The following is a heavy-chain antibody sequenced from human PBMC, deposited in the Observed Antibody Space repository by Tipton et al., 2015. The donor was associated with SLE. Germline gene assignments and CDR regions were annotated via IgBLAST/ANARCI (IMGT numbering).Heavy chain of an antibody. CDR3: AGRGDLVVVTSYFDH. CDR1: GGSISDRAHY. Sequence: TLSLTCTVSGGSISDRAHYWGWIRQPPGKGLEWIANIYHGGSTYYNPSLKSRVSISLDTAKNQLSLRLTSVTATDTAVYYCAGRGDLVVVTSYFDHWGQGTLVTVST. CDR2: IYHGGST. V-gene: IGHV4-39*07. D-gene: IGHD2-21*02. J-gene: IGHJ4*02.